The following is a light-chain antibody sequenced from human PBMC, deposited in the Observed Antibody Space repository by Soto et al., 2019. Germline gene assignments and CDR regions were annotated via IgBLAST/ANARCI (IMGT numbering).Light chain of an antibody. CDR2: YDD. V-gene: IGLV1-36*01. Sequence: QPVLTQPPSVSEAPRQRVTISCSGSSSNIGNNAVNWYQQLPGKAPKLLIYYDDLLPSGVSDRFSGSKSGTSASLAISGLQSEDEADYYSAAWDDSLNGVVFGGGTKLTVL. CDR3: AAWDDSLNGVV. CDR1: SSNIGNNA. J-gene: IGLJ2*01.